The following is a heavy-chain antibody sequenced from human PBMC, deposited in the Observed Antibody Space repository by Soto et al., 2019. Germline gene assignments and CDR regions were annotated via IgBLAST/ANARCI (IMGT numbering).Heavy chain of an antibody. J-gene: IGHJ6*03. D-gene: IGHD6-19*01. V-gene: IGHV1-18*01. CDR3: ARDRRPSYSSCLSSVDYYYYYMDV. CDR2: IRAYTGNT. CDR1: GYTFTSYG. Sequence: QVQLVQSGAEVKKPGASVKVSCKSSGYTFTSYGISWVRQAPEQGLEWMGWIRAYTGNTNYAEKLPGRVTMTTDTSARIAHMALRSMRSDDTAVYYGARDRRPSYSSCLSSVDYYYYYMDVGGKGTTVTVSS.